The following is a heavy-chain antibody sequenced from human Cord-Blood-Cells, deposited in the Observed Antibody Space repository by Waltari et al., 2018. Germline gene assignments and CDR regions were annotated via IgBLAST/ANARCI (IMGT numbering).Heavy chain of an antibody. V-gene: IGHV4-59*08. CDR2: IYYSGSN. Sequence: QVQLQESGPGLVKPSETLSLTCTVSGGSISTYFCIWYRPPPGKGLEWIGYIYYSGSNNYNPSLKSRVTISVDTSKNQFSLKLSSVTAADTAVYYCARHPPGGSYYFDYWGQGTLVTVSS. J-gene: IGHJ4*02. D-gene: IGHD1-26*01. CDR3: ARHPPGGSYYFDY. CDR1: GGSISTYF.